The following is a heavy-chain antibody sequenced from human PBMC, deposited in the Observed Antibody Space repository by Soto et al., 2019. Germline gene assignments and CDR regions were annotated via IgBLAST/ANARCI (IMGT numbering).Heavy chain of an antibody. Sequence: EVQLEESGGGLVQPGGSLRLACAGSGFKFSSYEMNWVRQAPGKGLEWLSFILHSGDSIYYADSVKGRFTISRDNAKKLLYLHMNTLRVEDTAIYYCATRLSVSYGPLFDQWGQGTLVTVSS. CDR1: GFKFSSYE. D-gene: IGHD3-16*01. V-gene: IGHV3-48*03. CDR2: ILHSGDSI. J-gene: IGHJ4*02. CDR3: ATRLSVSYGPLFDQ.